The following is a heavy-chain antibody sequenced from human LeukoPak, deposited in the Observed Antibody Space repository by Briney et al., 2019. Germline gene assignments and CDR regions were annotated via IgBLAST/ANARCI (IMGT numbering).Heavy chain of an antibody. D-gene: IGHD3-9*01. CDR3: AKGHYYNILTGYSVRRGLDY. V-gene: IGHV3-23*01. CDR2: ISGSGGGS. J-gene: IGHJ4*02. Sequence: GGSLRLSCVASGFTFSSFGMSWVRQAPGKGLEWVSAISGSGGGSYYVDSVKGRFTISRDNSKNTLYLQMNSLRAGDTAVYYCAKGHYYNILTGYSVRRGLDYWGQGTLVTVSS. CDR1: GFTFSSFG.